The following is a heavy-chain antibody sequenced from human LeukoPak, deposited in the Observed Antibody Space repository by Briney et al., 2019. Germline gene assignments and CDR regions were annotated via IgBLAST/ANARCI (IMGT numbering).Heavy chain of an antibody. CDR1: GFTFSSYG. CDR2: ISYDGSNK. D-gene: IGHD6-13*01. V-gene: IGHV3-30*18. J-gene: IGHJ6*03. CDR3: AKVAAAAGFHYYYYYMDV. Sequence: PGGSLRLSCAASGFTFSSYGMHWVRQAPGKGLEWVAVISYDGSNKYYADSVKGRFTISRDNSKNTLYLQMNSLRAEDTAVYYCAKVAAAAGFHYYYYYMDVWGKGTTVTVSS.